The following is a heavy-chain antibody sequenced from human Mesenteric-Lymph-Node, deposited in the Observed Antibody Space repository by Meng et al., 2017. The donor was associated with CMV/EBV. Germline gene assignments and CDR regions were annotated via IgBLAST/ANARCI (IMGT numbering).Heavy chain of an antibody. J-gene: IGHJ6*02. D-gene: IGHD3-3*01. CDR1: GYTFTSYY. CDR2: INPSGGST. V-gene: IGHV1-46*01. CDR3: ARDRPTYYDWDGMDV. Sequence: ASVKVSCKASGYTFTSYYMHWVRQASGQGLEWMGIINPSGGSTSYAQKFQGRVTMTRDTSTSTVYMELSSLRSEDTAVYYCARDRPTYYDWDGMDVWGQGTTVTVSS.